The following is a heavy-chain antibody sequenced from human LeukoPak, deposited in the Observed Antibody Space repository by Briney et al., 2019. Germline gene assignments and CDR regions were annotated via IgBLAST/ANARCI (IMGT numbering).Heavy chain of an antibody. Sequence: SVKVSCKASGYTFTSYAMHWVRQAPGQRLEWMGGIIPIFGTANYAQKFQGRVTITADESTSTAYMELSSLRSEDTAVYYCARSRPDYGDYLYYYGMDVWGQGTTVTVSS. CDR2: IIPIFGTA. V-gene: IGHV1-69*13. J-gene: IGHJ6*02. D-gene: IGHD4-17*01. CDR3: ARSRPDYGDYLYYYGMDV. CDR1: GYTFTSYA.